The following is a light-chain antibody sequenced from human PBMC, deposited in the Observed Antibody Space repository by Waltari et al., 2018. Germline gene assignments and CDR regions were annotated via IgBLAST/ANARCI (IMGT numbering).Light chain of an antibody. CDR2: DAS. Sequence: EIVLTQSPGTLSLSPGESATLSCRASQSVSTYLAWYQQKPGQAPRLLIYDASNRAAGIPARFVASGSGTDFTLTISRLEPEDFAVYYCQERSNWPGGSFGGGTKVEMK. J-gene: IGKJ4*01. CDR1: QSVSTY. CDR3: QERSNWPGGS. V-gene: IGKV3-11*01.